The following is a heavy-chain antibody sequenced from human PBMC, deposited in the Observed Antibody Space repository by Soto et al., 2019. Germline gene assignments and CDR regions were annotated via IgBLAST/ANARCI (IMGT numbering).Heavy chain of an antibody. J-gene: IGHJ6*02. V-gene: IGHV3-49*03. CDR3: AILYYDFWSGPGDYYGMDV. CDR2: IRSKAYGGTT. Sequence: PGGSLRLSCTASGFTSGDYAMSWFRQAPGKGLEWVGFIRSKAYGGTTEYAASVKGRFTISRDDSKSIAYLQMNSLKTEDTAVYYFAILYYDFWSGPGDYYGMDVWGQGTTVTGSS. CDR1: GFTSGDYA. D-gene: IGHD3-3*01.